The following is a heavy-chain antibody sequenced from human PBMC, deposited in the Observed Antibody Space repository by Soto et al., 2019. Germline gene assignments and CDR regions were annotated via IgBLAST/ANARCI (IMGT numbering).Heavy chain of an antibody. D-gene: IGHD3-3*01. CDR3: ARVPSNDFWSGYYTGYYYYGMDV. Sequence: LRLSCAASGFTFSRYGMHWVRQAPGKGLEWVAVIWYDGSNKYYADSVKGRFTISRDNSKNTLYLQMNSLRAEDTAVYYCARVPSNDFWSGYYTGYYYYGMDVWGQGTTVTVSS. CDR2: IWYDGSNK. CDR1: GFTFSRYG. V-gene: IGHV3-33*01. J-gene: IGHJ6*02.